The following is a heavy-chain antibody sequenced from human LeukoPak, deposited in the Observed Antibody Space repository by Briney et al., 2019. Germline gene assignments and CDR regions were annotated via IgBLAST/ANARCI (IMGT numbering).Heavy chain of an antibody. V-gene: IGHV3-48*03. J-gene: IGHJ4*02. CDR2: ISPSGSTI. D-gene: IGHD5-24*01. CDR1: GFTFSTYE. CDR3: ARDVIEMATIGEGFDY. Sequence: GGSLRLSCAASGFTFSTYEMSWVRQAPGKGLEWVSYISPSGSTIHYADSVKGRFSISRDNFENTLYLQMNSLRAEDTAVYYCARDVIEMATIGEGFDYWGQGTLVTVSS.